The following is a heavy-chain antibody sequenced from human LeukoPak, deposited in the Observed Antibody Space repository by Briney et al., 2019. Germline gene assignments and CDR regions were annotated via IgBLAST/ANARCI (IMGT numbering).Heavy chain of an antibody. CDR1: GYTFTGYY. D-gene: IGHD3-3*01. CDR2: INPNSGGT. CDR3: ARYYDFWSGYLGYYYYYGMDV. Sequence: ASVKVSCKASGYTFTGYYMHWVRQAPGQGLEWMGWINPNSGGTNYAQKFQGRVTMTRDTSISTAYMELSRLRSEDTAVYYCARYYDFWSGYLGYYYYYGMDVWGQGTTVTVSS. V-gene: IGHV1-2*02. J-gene: IGHJ6*02.